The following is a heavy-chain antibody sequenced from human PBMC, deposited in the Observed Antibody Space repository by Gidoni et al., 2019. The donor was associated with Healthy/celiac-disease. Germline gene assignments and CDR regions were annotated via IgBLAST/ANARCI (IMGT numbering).Heavy chain of an antibody. Sequence: EVQLLQSGGGLVQPGGSLRLSCAASGFTCSSYAMIWVRQDPGKGLEWVSGISGSVGSTYYADSVKGRFTIPRDNSKNTLYLQMNSLRAEDTAVYYCARVGRREYYDILTGYLDYWGQGTLVTVSS. CDR3: ARVGRREYYDILTGYLDY. D-gene: IGHD3-9*01. J-gene: IGHJ4*02. CDR1: GFTCSSYA. V-gene: IGHV3-23*01. CDR2: ISGSVGST.